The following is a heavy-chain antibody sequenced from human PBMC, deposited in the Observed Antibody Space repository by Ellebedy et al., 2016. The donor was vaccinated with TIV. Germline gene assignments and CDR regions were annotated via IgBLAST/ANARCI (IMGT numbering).Heavy chain of an antibody. V-gene: IGHV3-9*01. CDR2: VNWNGADI. CDR1: GFIFASYA. CDR3: AKDQGYSAGWSLGYYYYGMDV. Sequence: GGSLRLSXAASGFIFASYAMHWVRQAPGKDLEWVSGVNWNGADIGYAASVKGRFTISRDNAKNSLYLEMNNLRGEDTALYYCAKDQGYSAGWSLGYYYYGMDVWGQGTTVTVSS. J-gene: IGHJ6*02. D-gene: IGHD1-26*01.